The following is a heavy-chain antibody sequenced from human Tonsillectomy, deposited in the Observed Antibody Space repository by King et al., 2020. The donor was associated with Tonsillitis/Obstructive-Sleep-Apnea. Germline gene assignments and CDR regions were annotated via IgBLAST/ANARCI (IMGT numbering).Heavy chain of an antibody. J-gene: IGHJ5*02. CDR3: ARGSDCTGGVCYTSSWFDP. Sequence: HVQLQQWGAGLLKPSETLSLTCAVYGGPFSGYYWSWIRQPPGKGLEWIGEINHSGSTNYNPSLKSRGSISVDTSKNQFSLKLSSVTAADTAVYYCARGSDCTGGVCYTSSWFDPWGQGTQVTVSS. CDR2: INHSGST. CDR1: GGPFSGYY. V-gene: IGHV4-34*01. D-gene: IGHD2-8*02.